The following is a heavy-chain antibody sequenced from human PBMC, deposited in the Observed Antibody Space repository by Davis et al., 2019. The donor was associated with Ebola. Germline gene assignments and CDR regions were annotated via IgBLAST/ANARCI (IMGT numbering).Heavy chain of an antibody. D-gene: IGHD2-2*01. CDR2: ISSDGGIT. J-gene: IGHJ4*02. CDR1: GFTFRSYW. Sequence: GESLKISCAASGFTFRSYWMSWVRQAPGKGLVYVSRISSDGGITSYADSVKGRFTISRDNAKSTLYLQMNSLTAEDTAVYYCARGTHYAHDYWGQGTLVTVSS. V-gene: IGHV3-74*01. CDR3: ARGTHYAHDY.